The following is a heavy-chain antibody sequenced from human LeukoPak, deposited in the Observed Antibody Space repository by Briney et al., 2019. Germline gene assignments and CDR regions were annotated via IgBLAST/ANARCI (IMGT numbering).Heavy chain of an antibody. Sequence: SETLSLTCTVFGASISSSSYYWGWIRQPPGKGLEWIGSIYYSGSTYYNPSLKSRVTISVDTSKNQFSLKLSSVTAADTAVYYCARRGGRGFFDYWGQGTLVTVSS. CDR1: GASISSSSYY. CDR3: ARRGGRGFFDY. CDR2: IYYSGST. V-gene: IGHV4-39*01. D-gene: IGHD2-15*01. J-gene: IGHJ4*02.